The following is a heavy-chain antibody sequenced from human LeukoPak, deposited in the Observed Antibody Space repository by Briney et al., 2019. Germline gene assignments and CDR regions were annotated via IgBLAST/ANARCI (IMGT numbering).Heavy chain of an antibody. V-gene: IGHV3-66*02. Sequence: GGSLRLSCAASGFTVSSNYMSWVRQAPGKGLEWVSVIYSGGSTYYADSVKGRFTISRDNSKNMLYHQMSSLGAEDTAVYYCARGSAYSHWGQGTLVTVSS. CDR2: IYSGGST. CDR3: ARGSAYSH. CDR1: GFTVSSNY. J-gene: IGHJ4*02. D-gene: IGHD3-22*01.